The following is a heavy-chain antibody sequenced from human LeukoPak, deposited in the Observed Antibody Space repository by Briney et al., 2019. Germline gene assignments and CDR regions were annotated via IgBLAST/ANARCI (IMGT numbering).Heavy chain of an antibody. J-gene: IGHJ5*02. D-gene: IGHD3-22*01. CDR1: GGSISSSSYY. Sequence: SETLSLTCTVSGGSISSSSYYWGWIRQPPGKGLEWIGSIYYSGSTYYNPSLKSRVTISIDTSKNQFPLKLNSVTAADTAVYYCARQDSSGLLSWFDPWGQGTLVTVSS. CDR3: ARQDSSGLLSWFDP. V-gene: IGHV4-39*01. CDR2: IYYSGST.